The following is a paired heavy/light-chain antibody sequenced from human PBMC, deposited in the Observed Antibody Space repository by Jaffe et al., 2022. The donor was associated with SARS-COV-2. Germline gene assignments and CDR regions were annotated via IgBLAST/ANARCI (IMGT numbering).Heavy chain of an antibody. CDR2: ISGSGGST. Sequence: EVQLLESGGGLVQPGGSLRLSCAASGFTFSSYAMSWVRQAPGKGLEWVSAISGSGGSTYYADSVKGRFTISRDNSKNTLYLQMNSLRAEDTAVYYCAKAFGGYCTNGVCYPGHWDNWFDPWGQGTLVTVSS. J-gene: IGHJ5*02. V-gene: IGHV3-23*01. CDR1: GFTFSSYA. D-gene: IGHD2-8*01. CDR3: AKAFGGYCTNGVCYPGHWDNWFDP.
Light chain of an antibody. J-gene: IGKJ1*01. V-gene: IGKV3-11*01. CDR1: QSVSSY. CDR3: QQRSNWPTWT. CDR2: DAS. Sequence: EIVLTQSPATLSLSPGERATLSCRASQSVSSYLAWYQQKPGQAPRLLIYDASNRATGIPARFSGSGSGTDFTLTISSLEPEDFAVYYCQQRSNWPTWTFGQGTKVEIK.